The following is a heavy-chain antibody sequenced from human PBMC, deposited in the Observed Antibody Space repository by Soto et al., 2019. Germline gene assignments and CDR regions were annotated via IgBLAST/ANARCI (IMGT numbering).Heavy chain of an antibody. Sequence: ASVKVSCTVSGYTLTELSMHWVRQAPGKGLEWMGGFDPEDGETIYAQKFQGRVTMTEDTSTDTAYMELSSLRSEDTVVYYCATGGTLLRFLEWSIDYWGQGTLVTVSS. CDR2: FDPEDGET. V-gene: IGHV1-24*01. CDR3: ATGGTLLRFLEWSIDY. J-gene: IGHJ4*02. D-gene: IGHD3-3*01. CDR1: GYTLTELS.